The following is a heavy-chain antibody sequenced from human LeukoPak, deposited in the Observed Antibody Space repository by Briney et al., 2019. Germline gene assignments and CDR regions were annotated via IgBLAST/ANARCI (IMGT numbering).Heavy chain of an antibody. CDR2: IYHSGST. J-gene: IGHJ3*02. CDR3: AREASSGWNDAFDI. Sequence: PSETLSPTCAVSGGSISSSNWWSWVRQPPGKGLEWIGEIYHSGSTNYNPSLKSRVTISVDKSKNQFSLKLSSVTAADTAVYYCAREASSGWNDAFDIWGQGTMVTVSS. CDR1: GGSISSSNW. V-gene: IGHV4-4*02. D-gene: IGHD6-19*01.